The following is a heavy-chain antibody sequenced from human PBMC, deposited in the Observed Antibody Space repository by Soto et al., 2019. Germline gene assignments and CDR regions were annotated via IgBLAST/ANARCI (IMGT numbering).Heavy chain of an antibody. D-gene: IGHD1-26*01. CDR2: IYYNGDT. Sequence: QVQMQESGPGLVKPSETLSLTCTVSGGSVSSGNYYWSWLRQPPGKGLDWIGFIYYNGDTKNNPSLRSRVTLSAGTSKSQFSLKLRSVTAEDSAVYYCARGSVGATLYDYWCQGTLVTVSS. CDR3: ARGSVGATLYDY. J-gene: IGHJ4*02. CDR1: GGSVSSGNYY. V-gene: IGHV4-61*01.